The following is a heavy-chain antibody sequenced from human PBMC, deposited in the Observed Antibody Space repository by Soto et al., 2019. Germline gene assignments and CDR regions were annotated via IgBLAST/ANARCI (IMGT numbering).Heavy chain of an antibody. CDR1: GFTFSSYW. J-gene: IGHJ4*02. D-gene: IGHD2-2*01. CDR2: INSDGSST. V-gene: IGHV3-74*01. CDR3: AREAPAAMPPYYFDY. Sequence: PGGSLRLSCAASGFTFSSYWMHWVRQAPGKGLVWVSRINSDGSSTSYADSVKGRFTISRDNAKNTLYLQMNSLRAEDTAVYYCAREAPAAMPPYYFDYGGKGPLVTVSS.